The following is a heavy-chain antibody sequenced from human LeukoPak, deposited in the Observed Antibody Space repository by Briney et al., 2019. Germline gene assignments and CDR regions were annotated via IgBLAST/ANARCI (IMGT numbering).Heavy chain of an antibody. CDR1: GGSISSYY. Sequence: PSETLSLTCTVSGGSISSYYWSWIRQPPGKGLEWIGYIYYSGSTNYNPSLKSRVTISVDTSKNQFSLKLSSVTAADTAVYYCASITMVRGVITLDYWGQGTLVTVSS. CDR2: IYYSGST. D-gene: IGHD3-10*01. CDR3: ASITMVRGVITLDY. J-gene: IGHJ4*02. V-gene: IGHV4-59*01.